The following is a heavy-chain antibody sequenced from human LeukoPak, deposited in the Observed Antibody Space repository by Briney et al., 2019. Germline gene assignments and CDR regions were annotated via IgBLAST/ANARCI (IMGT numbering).Heavy chain of an antibody. V-gene: IGHV3-23*01. Sequence: VGSLRLSSAASGFTFSNHAMSWVRQTPGKGRQWGSVISGSGRTTEYADSVKGRFTISRDNSKNTLSLQMNSLRVEDTAIYYCAKNVVVKKYIDYWGQGTLVTVSS. CDR1: GFTFSNHA. J-gene: IGHJ4*02. D-gene: IGHD2-15*01. CDR3: AKNVVVKKYIDY. CDR2: ISGSGRTT.